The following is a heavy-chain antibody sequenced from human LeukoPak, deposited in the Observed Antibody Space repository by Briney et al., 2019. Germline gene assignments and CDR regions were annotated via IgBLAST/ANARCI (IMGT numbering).Heavy chain of an antibody. Sequence: NHSGSTNYNPSLKSRVTISVDTSKNQFSLKLSSVTAADTAVYYCARVLYDFWSGSSYYFDYWGQGTLVTVSS. CDR3: ARVLYDFWSGSSYYFDY. D-gene: IGHD3-3*01. CDR2: NHSGST. J-gene: IGHJ4*02. V-gene: IGHV4-34*01.